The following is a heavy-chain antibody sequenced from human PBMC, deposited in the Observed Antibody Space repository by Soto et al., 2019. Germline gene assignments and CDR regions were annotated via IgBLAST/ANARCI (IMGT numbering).Heavy chain of an antibody. Sequence: GGSLRLSCAASGFTFSSYGMHWVRQAPGKGLEWVAVIWYDGSNKYYADSVKGRFTISRDNSKNTLYLQMNSLRAEDTAVYYCARGGPGYSSRLEAYYYYHYMDVWGKGTTVTVSS. D-gene: IGHD5-18*01. CDR3: ARGGPGYSSRLEAYYYYHYMDV. CDR1: GFTFSSYG. V-gene: IGHV3-33*01. CDR2: IWYDGSNK. J-gene: IGHJ6*03.